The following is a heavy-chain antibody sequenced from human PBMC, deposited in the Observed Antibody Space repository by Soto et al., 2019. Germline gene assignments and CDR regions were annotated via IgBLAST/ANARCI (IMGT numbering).Heavy chain of an antibody. D-gene: IGHD3-10*01. Sequence: SVKVSCKASGGTFRNHVLNWVRQAPGEGLEWMGGIIPIIGTPNYAQKFQGRVTITADASTNTVYLDVSSLRSQDTAVYYCARDLEFRDGNISHLDYWGQGTLVTVSS. J-gene: IGHJ4*02. CDR2: IIPIIGTP. CDR1: GGTFRNHV. V-gene: IGHV1-69*13. CDR3: ARDLEFRDGNISHLDY.